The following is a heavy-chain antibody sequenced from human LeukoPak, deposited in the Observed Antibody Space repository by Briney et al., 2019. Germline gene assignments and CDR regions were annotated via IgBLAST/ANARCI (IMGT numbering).Heavy chain of an antibody. V-gene: IGHV3-74*01. CDR2: INGDGSRT. CDR3: ARPETQYSSGLDGFDI. CDR1: GFTFSTYW. J-gene: IGHJ3*02. D-gene: IGHD6-19*01. Sequence: GGSLRLSCAASGFTFSTYWMHWVRQAPGKGLVWVSRINGDGSRTTYADSVKGRFTISRDNAKNTLYLQMNSLRTEDTAVYYCARPETQYSSGLDGFDIWGQGTMVTVSS.